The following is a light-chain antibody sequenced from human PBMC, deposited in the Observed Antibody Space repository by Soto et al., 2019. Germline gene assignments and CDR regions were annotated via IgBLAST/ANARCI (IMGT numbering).Light chain of an antibody. Sequence: QSALTQPASVSGSPGQSITISCTGTNSDVGGYNYVSWYQQHPGKAPKLMIYEVSNRPSGVSNRFSGSKSGNTASLTISGLQAEDEADYYCSSFTISSTLDVFGTGTKVTVL. V-gene: IGLV2-14*01. CDR3: SSFTISSTLDV. J-gene: IGLJ1*01. CDR2: EVS. CDR1: NSDVGGYNY.